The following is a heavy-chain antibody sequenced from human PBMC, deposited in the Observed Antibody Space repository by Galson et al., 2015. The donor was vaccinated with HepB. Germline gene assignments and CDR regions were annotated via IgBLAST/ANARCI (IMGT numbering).Heavy chain of an antibody. CDR3: ASTIASGSYYPYYYYGMDV. CDR2: IKQDGSEK. D-gene: IGHD1-26*01. Sequence: SLRLSCAASGFTFSSYWMSWVRQTPGKGLEWVANIKQDGSEKYYVDSVKGRFTISRDNAKNSLYLQMNSLRAEDTAVYYCASTIASGSYYPYYYYGMDVWGQGTTVTVSS. J-gene: IGHJ6*02. V-gene: IGHV3-7*01. CDR1: GFTFSSYW.